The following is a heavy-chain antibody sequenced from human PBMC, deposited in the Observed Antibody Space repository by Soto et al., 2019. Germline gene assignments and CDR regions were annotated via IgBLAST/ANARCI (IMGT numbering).Heavy chain of an antibody. V-gene: IGHV3-33*01. CDR1: EFTFSNYG. CDR3: ARDDEYSGNGMDV. CDR2: ILNDGSNR. D-gene: IGHD3-10*01. J-gene: IGHJ6*02. Sequence: QVQVVESGGGVVQPGRSLRLSCAASEFTFSNYGMHWVREAPGKGLEWVAVILNDGSNRYHADSVKDRFTISRDNSKNTLYLQMNSLRAEDMAVYYCARDDEYSGNGMDVWGQGTTVTVS.